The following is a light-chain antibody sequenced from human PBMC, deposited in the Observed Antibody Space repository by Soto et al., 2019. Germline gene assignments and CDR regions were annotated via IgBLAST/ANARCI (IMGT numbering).Light chain of an antibody. V-gene: IGKV1-33*01. CDR2: DAS. Sequence: IQLTQSPSSLSASVGDRVTITCRASQGISSYLNWYQQKPGKAPNLLIYDASNLEIGVPSRFSGSGSGTHFTFTISSLQPEDFATYYCQQANSFPLTFGGGTKVDIK. CDR1: QGISSY. CDR3: QQANSFPLT. J-gene: IGKJ4*01.